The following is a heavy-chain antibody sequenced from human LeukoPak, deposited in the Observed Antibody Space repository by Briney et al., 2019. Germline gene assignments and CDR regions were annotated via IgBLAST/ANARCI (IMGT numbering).Heavy chain of an antibody. J-gene: IGHJ4*02. CDR3: ARASIAVAGTDYDY. Sequence: GASVKVSCKASGYTFTGYYMHWVRQALGQGLEWMGRINPNSGGTNYAQKFQGRVTMTRDTSISTAYMELSRLRSDDTAVYYCARASIAVAGTDYDYWGQGTLVTVSS. D-gene: IGHD6-19*01. CDR2: INPNSGGT. V-gene: IGHV1-2*06. CDR1: GYTFTGYY.